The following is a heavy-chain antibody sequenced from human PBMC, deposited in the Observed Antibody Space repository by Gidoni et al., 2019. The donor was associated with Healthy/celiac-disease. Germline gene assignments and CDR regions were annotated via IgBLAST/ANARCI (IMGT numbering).Heavy chain of an antibody. CDR3: ATVEVVPAAIGY. CDR2: IYHSGST. CDR1: GYSISSGYY. J-gene: IGHJ4*02. Sequence: QVQLQESGPGLVKPSETLSLTCTVSGYSISSGYYWGWIRQPPGKGLEWIGSIYHSGSTYYNPSLKSRVTISVDTSKNQFSLKLSSVTAADTAVYYCATVEVVPAAIGYWGQGTLVTVSS. D-gene: IGHD2-2*01. V-gene: IGHV4-38-2*02.